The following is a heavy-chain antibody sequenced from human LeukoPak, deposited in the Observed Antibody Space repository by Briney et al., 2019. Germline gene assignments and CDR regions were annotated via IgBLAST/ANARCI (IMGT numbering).Heavy chain of an antibody. Sequence: AGGSLRLSCTASGFIVSSNYMSWVRQAPGKGLEGVPRIYRDGVPVGSDYTDSVKGRFTIYRDNSKNKLYLQMHTLRAEDTAVYYGAKEGGLGYCSGTSCAFAYWGQGTPVTVSS. V-gene: IGHV3-53*01. D-gene: IGHD2-2*01. J-gene: IGHJ4*02. CDR1: GFIVSSNY. CDR3: AKEGGLGYCSGTSCAFAY. CDR2: IYRDGVPVGS.